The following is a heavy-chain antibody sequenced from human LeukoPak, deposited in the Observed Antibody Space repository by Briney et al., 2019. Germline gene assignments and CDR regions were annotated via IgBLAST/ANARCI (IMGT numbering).Heavy chain of an antibody. Sequence: PSETLSLTCTVSGGSISSYYWIWIRQPPGKGLEWIGYIYSSGSTNYNPSLKSRVTISVDTSKNQFSLKLSSVTAADTAVYYCARALYYDSSGYYNQYYFDYWGQGTLVTVSS. D-gene: IGHD3-22*01. CDR3: ARALYYDSSGYYNQYYFDY. CDR1: GGSISSYY. V-gene: IGHV4-59*01. CDR2: IYSSGST. J-gene: IGHJ4*02.